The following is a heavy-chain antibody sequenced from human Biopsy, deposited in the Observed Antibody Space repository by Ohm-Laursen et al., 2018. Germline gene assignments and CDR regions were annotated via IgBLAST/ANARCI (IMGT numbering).Heavy chain of an antibody. V-gene: IGHV4-59*01. D-gene: IGHD2-21*02. J-gene: IGHJ4*02. Sequence: SQTLSLTCTVSGGSISSYYWNWIRQPPGKGLEWIGYIYYSGTTDYSPSLKSRVTISIDKSKNQFFLKLSSVTAEDPALYYCARDDAVTVIRGLYYWGQGALVTVSS. CDR2: IYYSGTT. CDR1: GGSISSYY. CDR3: ARDDAVTVIRGLYY.